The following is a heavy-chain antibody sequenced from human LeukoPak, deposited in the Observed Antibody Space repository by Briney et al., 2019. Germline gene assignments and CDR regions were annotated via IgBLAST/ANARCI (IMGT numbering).Heavy chain of an antibody. D-gene: IGHD6-13*01. Sequence: GGSLRLSCAASGFTFNNYGLHWVRQAPGRGLERVAFIRYDGTNEHYADSVKGRFTISRDNAKNSLFLQMDSLRAEDTALYYCARDEHHLVQGYYFDYWGQGTLVTVSS. CDR1: GFTFNNYG. CDR3: ARDEHHLVQGYYFDY. J-gene: IGHJ4*02. V-gene: IGHV3-30*02. CDR2: IRYDGTNE.